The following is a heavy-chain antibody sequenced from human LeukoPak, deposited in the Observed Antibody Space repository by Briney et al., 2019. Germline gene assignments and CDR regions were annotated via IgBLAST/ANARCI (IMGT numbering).Heavy chain of an antibody. J-gene: IGHJ4*02. V-gene: IGHV3-7*03. CDR2: IKQDGSEK. CDR1: GFTFSSYW. Sequence: GGSLRLSCAASGFTFSSYWMSWVRQAPGKGLEWVANIKQDGSEKYYVDSVKGRFTISRDNAKNSLYLQMNSLRAEDTAVYYCAREGVRSSGSYYKGGFDYWGQGTLVTVSS. D-gene: IGHD3-10*01. CDR3: AREGVRSSGSYYKGGFDY.